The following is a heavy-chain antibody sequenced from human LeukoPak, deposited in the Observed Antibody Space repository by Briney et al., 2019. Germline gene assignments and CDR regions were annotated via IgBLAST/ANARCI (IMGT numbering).Heavy chain of an antibody. J-gene: IGHJ4*02. CDR1: GFTFSSYA. D-gene: IGHD3-3*01. CDR3: AKDASLTIFGVVINYFDY. Sequence: GRSLRLSCAASGFTFSSYAMHWVRQAPGKGLEWVSAISGSGGSTYYADSVKGRFTISRDNSKNTLYLQMNSLRAEDTAVYYCAKDASLTIFGVVINYFDYWGQGTLVTVSS. CDR2: ISGSGGST. V-gene: IGHV3-23*01.